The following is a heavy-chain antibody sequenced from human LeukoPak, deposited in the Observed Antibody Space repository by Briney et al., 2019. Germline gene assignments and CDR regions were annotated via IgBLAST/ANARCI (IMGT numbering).Heavy chain of an antibody. Sequence: PSETLSLTCAVSGYSISIAYYWGWIRQPPGKGLEWIGRIFRGGSTSYNPSLMSRLTMSMDTSKNQFSLQLTSVTAADTAVYYCVRRDNTGWNYFDYWGQGILVTVSS. CDR1: GYSISIAYY. CDR2: IFRGGST. CDR3: VRRDNTGWNYFDY. J-gene: IGHJ4*02. D-gene: IGHD6-19*01. V-gene: IGHV4-38-2*01.